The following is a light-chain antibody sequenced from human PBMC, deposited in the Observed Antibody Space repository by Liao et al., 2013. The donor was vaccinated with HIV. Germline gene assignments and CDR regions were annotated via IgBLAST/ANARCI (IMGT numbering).Light chain of an antibody. CDR3: QAFAGGVV. Sequence: SYELTQPPSVSVSPGQTASITCSGDKLGDKYACWYQQKPGQAPVLVIYKDSERPSGIPERFSGSNSGNTATLTISGTQAMDEADYYCQAFAGGVVFGGGTKLTVL. CDR1: KLGDKY. CDR2: KDS. V-gene: IGLV3-1*01. J-gene: IGLJ2*01.